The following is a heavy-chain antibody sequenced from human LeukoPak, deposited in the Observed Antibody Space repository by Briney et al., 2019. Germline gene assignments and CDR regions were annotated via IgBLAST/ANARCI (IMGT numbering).Heavy chain of an antibody. CDR2: IYSGGST. D-gene: IGHD6-13*01. CDR3: ARDRPAGYSSSRWGQEFDY. CDR1: GFTVSSNY. Sequence: PGGSLRLSCAASGFTVSSNYMSWVRQAPGKGLEWVSVIYSGGSTYYADSVKGRFTISRDNSKNTLYLQMNSLRAEDTAVYYCARDRPAGYSSSRWGQEFDYWGQGTLVTVSS. V-gene: IGHV3-66*01. J-gene: IGHJ4*02.